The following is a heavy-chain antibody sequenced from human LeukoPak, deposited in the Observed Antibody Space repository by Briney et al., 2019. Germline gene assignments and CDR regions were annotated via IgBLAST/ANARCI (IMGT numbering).Heavy chain of an antibody. V-gene: IGHV1-46*01. J-gene: IGHJ4*02. D-gene: IGHD3-10*01. CDR3: ARDFGEGPRDYYFDY. Sequence: ASVKVSCKASGYTFTSYYMHWERQAPGQGLEWMGIINPSGGSTSYAQKFQGRVTMTRDTSTSTVYMELSSLRSEDTAVYYCARDFGEGPRDYYFDYWGQGTLVTVSS. CDR2: INPSGGST. CDR1: GYTFTSYY.